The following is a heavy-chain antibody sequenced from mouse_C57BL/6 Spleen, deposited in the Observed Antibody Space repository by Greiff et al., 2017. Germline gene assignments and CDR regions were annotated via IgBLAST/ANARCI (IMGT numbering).Heavy chain of an antibody. CDR2: IYPRSGNT. V-gene: IGHV1-81*01. CDR1: GYTFTSYG. J-gene: IGHJ3*01. D-gene: IGHD4-1*01. Sequence: VQLQQSGAELARPGASVKLSCKASGYTFTSYGISWVKQRTGQGLEWIGEIYPRSGNTYYNEKFKGKATLTADKSSSTAYMELRSLTSEDSAVYFCARGEIGSANWDEWCAYWGQGTLVTVSA. CDR3: ARGEIGSANWDEWCAY.